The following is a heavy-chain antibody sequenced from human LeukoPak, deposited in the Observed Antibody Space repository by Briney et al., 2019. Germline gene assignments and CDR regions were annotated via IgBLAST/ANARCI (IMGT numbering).Heavy chain of an antibody. CDR2: ISYDGSNK. V-gene: IGHV3-30*03. CDR3: ARWDTVVTQGFDY. J-gene: IGHJ4*02. CDR1: GFTFSSYG. Sequence: PGRSLRLSCAASGFTFSSYGMHWVRQAPGKGLEWVAVISYDGSNKYYADSVKGRFTISRDNSKNTLYLQMNSLRAEDTAVYYCARWDTVVTQGFDYWGQGTLVTVSS. D-gene: IGHD4-23*01.